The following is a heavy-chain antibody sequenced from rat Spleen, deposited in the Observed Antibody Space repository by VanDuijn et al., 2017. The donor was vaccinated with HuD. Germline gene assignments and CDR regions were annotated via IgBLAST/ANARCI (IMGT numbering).Heavy chain of an antibody. D-gene: IGHD4-3*01. CDR1: GFTFSDYY. J-gene: IGHJ3*01. Sequence: EVQLVESGGGLVQPGRSLKLSCAASGFTFSDYYMAWVRQAPKKGLEWVASINPGGFNTYYRDSVKGRFTVSSDNSKSTLYLQVDSLRSEDTATYYCARQDTSGYSNWFAYWGQGTLVTVSS. V-gene: IGHV5-25*01. CDR2: INPGGFNT. CDR3: ARQDTSGYSNWFAY.